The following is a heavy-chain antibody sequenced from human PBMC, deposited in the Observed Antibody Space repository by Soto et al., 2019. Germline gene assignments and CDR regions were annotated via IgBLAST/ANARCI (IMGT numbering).Heavy chain of an antibody. CDR1: GFTFSSYW. J-gene: IGHJ4*02. CDR2: IKQDGSEK. Sequence: PGGSLRLSCAASGFTFSSYWMSWVRQAPGKWLESVANIKQDGSEKYYVDSVKCRFTISRDNAKNSLYLQMNSLRAEDTALYYCAKDIFRYSSSSGGVFDYWGQGXLVTVYS. CDR3: AKDIFRYSSSSGGVFDY. V-gene: IGHV3-7*03. D-gene: IGHD6-6*01.